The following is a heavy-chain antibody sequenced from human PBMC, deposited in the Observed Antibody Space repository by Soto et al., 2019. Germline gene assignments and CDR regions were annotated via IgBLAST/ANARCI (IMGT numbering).Heavy chain of an antibody. CDR2: ISGSGGRT. Sequence: GGSLRLSCAASGFTFSSYAMSWVRQAPGKGLEWVSGISGSGGRTYHADSVKGRFSISRDNSKSTLYLQMNSLRAEDTAVYYCAKDREATTSCYDLDSWGQGTLVTVSS. V-gene: IGHV3-23*01. CDR3: AKDREATTSCYDLDS. CDR1: GFTFSSYA. J-gene: IGHJ4*02. D-gene: IGHD2-2*01.